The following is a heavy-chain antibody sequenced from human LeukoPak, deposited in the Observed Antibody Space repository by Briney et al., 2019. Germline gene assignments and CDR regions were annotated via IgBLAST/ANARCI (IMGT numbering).Heavy chain of an antibody. CDR1: GFTVSSNY. V-gene: IGHV3-66*01. CDR2: IYSGGST. CDR3: ARDKYYYDSSGYRRGTYYYYGMDV. J-gene: IGHJ6*02. D-gene: IGHD3-22*01. Sequence: GGSLRLSCAASGFTVSSNYMSWVRQAPGKVLEWVSVIYSGGSTYYADSVKGRFTISRDNSKNTLYLQMNSLRAEDTAVYYCARDKYYYDSSGYRRGTYYYYGMDVWGQGTTVTVSS.